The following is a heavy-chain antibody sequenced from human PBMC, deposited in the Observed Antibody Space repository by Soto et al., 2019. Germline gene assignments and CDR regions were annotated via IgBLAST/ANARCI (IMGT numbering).Heavy chain of an antibody. CDR2: IWYDGSNK. CDR3: ARVRGCSSTSCSDYYYYGMDV. D-gene: IGHD2-2*01. V-gene: IGHV3-33*01. CDR1: GFTFSSYG. Sequence: QVQLVESGGGVVQPGRSLRLSCAASGFTFSSYGMHWVRQAPGKGLEWVAVIWYDGSNKYYADSVKGRFTISRDNSKNTLYLQMNSLRAEDTAVYYCARVRGCSSTSCSDYYYYGMDVWGQGTTVTVSS. J-gene: IGHJ6*02.